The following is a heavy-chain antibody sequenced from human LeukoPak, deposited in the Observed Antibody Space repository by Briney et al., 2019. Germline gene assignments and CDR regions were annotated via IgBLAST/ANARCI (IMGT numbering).Heavy chain of an antibody. CDR3: ARADYYDSSGYYGGEVDY. CDR1: GFTFDDYG. J-gene: IGHJ4*02. D-gene: IGHD3-22*01. Sequence: GGSLRLSCAAPGFTFDDYGRRWVRHAPGKGLEWVSGINWNGGSTGYADSVKGRFTISRDNAKNSLYLQMNSLRAEDTALYYCARADYYDSSGYYGGEVDYWGQGTLVTVSS. V-gene: IGHV3-20*04. CDR2: INWNGGST.